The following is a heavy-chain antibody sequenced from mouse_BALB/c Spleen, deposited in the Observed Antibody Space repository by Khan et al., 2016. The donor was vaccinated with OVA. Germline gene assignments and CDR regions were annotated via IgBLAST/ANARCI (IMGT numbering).Heavy chain of an antibody. Sequence: VQLQESGPGLVAPSQSLSITCTVSGFSFTSYGVSWVRQPPGKGLEWLGVIWGDGSTNYHSAIISRLSISKDNSKSQVFFKLNSLQTDDTATYYYSKFTSGYDSMDYWGQGTSVTVSS. CDR3: SKFTSGYDSMDY. V-gene: IGHV2-3*01. J-gene: IGHJ4*01. D-gene: IGHD1-1*01. CDR2: IWGDGST. CDR1: GFSFTSYG.